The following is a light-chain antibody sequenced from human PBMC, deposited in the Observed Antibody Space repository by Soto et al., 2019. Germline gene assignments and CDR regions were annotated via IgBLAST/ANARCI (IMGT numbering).Light chain of an antibody. CDR1: QSVSSY. J-gene: IGKJ4*01. Sequence: EILLTQSPSTLSFSPGEIATLSCRASQSVSSYLAWYQQKPGQAPRLLIYAASNRATGIPARFSGSGSGTDFTLTISSLEPEDFAVYYCQQRSNWPLTFGGGTKVDIK. CDR3: QQRSNWPLT. V-gene: IGKV3-11*01. CDR2: AAS.